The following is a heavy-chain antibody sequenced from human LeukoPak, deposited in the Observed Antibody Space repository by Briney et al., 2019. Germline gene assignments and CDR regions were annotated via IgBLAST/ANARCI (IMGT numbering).Heavy chain of an antibody. CDR2: IVVGSGNT. CDR1: GFTFTSSA. CDR3: AAVGVGGMATDVPFDY. V-gene: IGHV1-58*02. J-gene: IGHJ4*02. Sequence: GTSVKVSCKASGFTFTSSAMQWVRQARGQRLEWIGWIVVGSGNTNYAQKFQERVTITRDMSTSTAYMELSSLRSEDTAVYYCAAVGVGGMATDVPFDYWGQGTLVTVSS. D-gene: IGHD5-24*01.